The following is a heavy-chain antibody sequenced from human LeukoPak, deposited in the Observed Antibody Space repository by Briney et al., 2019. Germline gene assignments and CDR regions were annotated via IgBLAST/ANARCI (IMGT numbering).Heavy chain of an antibody. J-gene: IGHJ4*02. CDR1: GYTFTDYY. D-gene: IGHD2-15*01. CDR3: ARSLRNIVVVVAATPAVY. Sequence: ASVKVSCKASGYTFTDYYMHWVRQAPGQGLEWMGWINPNSGGTNYAQKFQGRVTMTRDTSISTAYMELSRLRSDDTAVYYCARSLRNIVVVVAATPAVYWGQGTLVTVSS. CDR2: INPNSGGT. V-gene: IGHV1-2*02.